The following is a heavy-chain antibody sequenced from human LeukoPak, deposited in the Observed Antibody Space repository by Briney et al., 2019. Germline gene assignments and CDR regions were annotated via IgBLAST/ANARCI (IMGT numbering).Heavy chain of an antibody. V-gene: IGHV3-23*01. J-gene: IGHJ6*02. CDR2: ISGSGGST. CDR3: ARDPIGYYGMDV. CDR1: GFTFSSYA. Sequence: PGGSLRLSCAASGFTFSSYAMSWVRQAPGKGLEWVSAISGSGGSTYYADSVKGRFTISRDNSKNTLYLQMNILRAEDTAVYYCARDPIGYYGMDVWGQGTTVTVSS.